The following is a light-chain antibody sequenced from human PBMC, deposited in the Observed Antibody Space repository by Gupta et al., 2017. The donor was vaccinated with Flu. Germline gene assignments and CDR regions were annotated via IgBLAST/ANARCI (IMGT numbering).Light chain of an antibody. J-gene: IGKJ2*01. Sequence: ALTQSPGTLSLSPGDRVTLSCRASESVNSAYLVCYQHKSGRAPRVRIYGASVRAAGVPDRIIGSGSGTDFMLTISRREPEDVAVYYCQQYGEPPRYTFGQGTKVEIK. V-gene: IGKV3-20*01. CDR3: QQYGEPPRYT. CDR2: GAS. CDR1: ESVNSAY.